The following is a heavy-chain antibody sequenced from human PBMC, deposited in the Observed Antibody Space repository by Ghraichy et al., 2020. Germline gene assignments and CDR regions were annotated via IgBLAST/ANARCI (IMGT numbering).Heavy chain of an antibody. D-gene: IGHD5-24*01. CDR1: GFAFSSYT. CDR2: FSGHGSTA. Sequence: GGSLRLSCAASGFAFSSYTMSWFRQAPGKGLEWVSGFSGHGSTAFYAESLKGRFTVSRDDSKNTLYLQMTNLTVDDTAVYFFVKMAPREYFHQWGQGTLISVSS. CDR3: VKMAPREYFHQ. V-gene: IGHV3-23*03. J-gene: IGHJ1*01.